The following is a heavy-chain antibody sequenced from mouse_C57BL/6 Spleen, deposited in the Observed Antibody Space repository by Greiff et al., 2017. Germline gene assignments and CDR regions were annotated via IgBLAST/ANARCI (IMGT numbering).Heavy chain of an antibody. CDR3: ARSITTVVAKGDY. CDR1: GYTFTSYW. V-gene: IGHV1-72*01. Sequence: QVQLQQPGAELVKPGASVKLSCKASGYTFTSYWMHWVKQRPGRGLEWSGRSDPNSGGTKYNEKFKSKATLTVDKPSSTAYMQLSSLTSEDSAVYYCARSITTVVAKGDYWGQGTSVTVSS. CDR2: SDPNSGGT. J-gene: IGHJ4*01. D-gene: IGHD1-1*01.